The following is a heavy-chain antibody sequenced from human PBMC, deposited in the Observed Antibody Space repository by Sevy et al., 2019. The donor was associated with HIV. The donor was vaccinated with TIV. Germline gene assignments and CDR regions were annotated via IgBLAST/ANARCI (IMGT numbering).Heavy chain of an antibody. V-gene: IGHV3-53*01. CDR2: IYSGGST. D-gene: IGHD6-19*01. J-gene: IGHJ4*02. CDR3: ARGSSGLTLYFDY. Sequence: GGSLRLSCAASGFTVSSNYMSWVRQAPGKGLEWVSVIYSGGSTYYADSVKGRFTISRDNSKNTLYLQMNSLRAEDTAVYYCARGSSGLTLYFDYWGQGTLVTVSS. CDR1: GFTVSSNY.